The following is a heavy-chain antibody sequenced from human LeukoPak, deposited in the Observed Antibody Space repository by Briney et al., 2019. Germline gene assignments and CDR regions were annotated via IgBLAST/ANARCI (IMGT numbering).Heavy chain of an antibody. V-gene: IGHV1-2*02. CDR1: GYTFTGYY. J-gene: IGHJ4*02. CDR3: ARAPYYGSGSYYNGLLFDS. D-gene: IGHD3-10*01. CDR2: INPNSGGT. Sequence: ASVKVSCKASGYTFTGYYMHWVRQAPGQGLEWMGWINPNSGGTNYAQKFQGRVTMTRDTSISTAYMELSRLRSEDTAVYYCARAPYYGSGSYYNGLLFDSWGQGTLVTVSS.